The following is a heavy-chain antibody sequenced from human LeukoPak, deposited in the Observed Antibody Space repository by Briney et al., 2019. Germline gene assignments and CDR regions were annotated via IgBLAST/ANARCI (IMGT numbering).Heavy chain of an antibody. J-gene: IGHJ3*02. CDR2: ISYSGST. CDR1: GGSISSYY. Sequence: SETLSLTCTVSGGSISSYYWSWIRQPPGKGLEWIGYISYSGSTNYNPSLRSRVTISVDTSKNQFSLKLSSVTAADTAVYYCARYTSMVAFHAHGFDIWGQGTMVTVSS. CDR3: ARYTSMVAFHAHGFDI. D-gene: IGHD3-10*01. V-gene: IGHV4-59*01.